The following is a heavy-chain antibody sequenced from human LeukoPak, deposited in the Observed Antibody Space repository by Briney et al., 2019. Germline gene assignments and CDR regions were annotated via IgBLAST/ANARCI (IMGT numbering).Heavy chain of an antibody. J-gene: IGHJ6*02. CDR2: INGATGNT. Sequence: GASAKVSCKASGYTFTSHALHWVRQAPGESLEWMAWINGATGNTEYSQKFQARVTITRDTSASTAYMELSSLRSEDTAVYYCARSIIIVPNTSYYYYYMDVWGQGTTVTVSS. V-gene: IGHV1-3*01. CDR3: ARSIIIVPNTSYYYYYMDV. D-gene: IGHD2/OR15-2a*01. CDR1: GYTFTSHA.